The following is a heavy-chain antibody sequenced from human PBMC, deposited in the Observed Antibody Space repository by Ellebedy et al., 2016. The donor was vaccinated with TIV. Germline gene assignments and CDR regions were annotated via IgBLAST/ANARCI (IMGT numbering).Heavy chain of an antibody. D-gene: IGHD2-15*01. J-gene: IGHJ4*02. CDR1: GFTFSTYH. CDR3: ARELGGSRGSDFDY. V-gene: IGHV3-33*01. Sequence: PGGSLRLSCAASGFTFSTYHMRWVRQAPGKGLEWVAVIWYDGTAQFYAESVKGRFTISRDNSQNPLYLEMNSLRADDTTLYYCARELGGSRGSDFDYWGQGTLVTVSS. CDR2: IWYDGTAQ.